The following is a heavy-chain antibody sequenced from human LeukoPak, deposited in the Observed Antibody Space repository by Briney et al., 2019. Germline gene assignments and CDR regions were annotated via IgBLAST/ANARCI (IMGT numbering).Heavy chain of an antibody. J-gene: IGHJ4*02. V-gene: IGHV3-11*04. CDR1: GFTFSDYY. CDR2: ISSSGSII. Sequence: GGSLRLSCAASGFTFSDYYMNWIRQAPGKGLEWVSYISSSGSIIYYADSVKGRFTISRDNAKNSLYLQMNSLRAEDTAVYYCARVSPYYYDSSGYWDFDYWGQGTLVTVSS. D-gene: IGHD3-22*01. CDR3: ARVSPYYYDSSGYWDFDY.